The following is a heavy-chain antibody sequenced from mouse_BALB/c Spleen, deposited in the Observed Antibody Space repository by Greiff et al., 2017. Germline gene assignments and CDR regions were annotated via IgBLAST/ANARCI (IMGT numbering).Heavy chain of an antibody. CDR2: ISSGGSYT. J-gene: IGHJ4*01. CDR1: GFTFSSYA. V-gene: IGHV5-9-4*01. Sequence: EVMLVESGGGLVKPGGSLKLSCAASGFTFSSYAMSWVRQSPEKRLEWVAEISSGGSYTYYPATVPGRVTISRDNAKNTLYLEMSSLRSEDSAVSYCSRPLYYAMDDWGQGTSVTVSS. CDR3: SRPLYYAMDD.